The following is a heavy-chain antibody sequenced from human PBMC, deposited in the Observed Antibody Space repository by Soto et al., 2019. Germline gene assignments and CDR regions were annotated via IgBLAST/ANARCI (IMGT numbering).Heavy chain of an antibody. D-gene: IGHD5-12*01. Sequence: SETLSLTCTVYGGSFTISGYYWSWMRQPPGKGLEWIGEINHIGTTKYNPSLEIRVTISLDTSKNHFSLNLTSVTAADTAVYYCVRGRILRLRFGDFDSWGQGTLVTVSS. V-gene: IGHV4-34*01. J-gene: IGHJ4*02. CDR2: INHIGTT. CDR1: GGSFTISGYY. CDR3: VRGRILRLRFGDFDS.